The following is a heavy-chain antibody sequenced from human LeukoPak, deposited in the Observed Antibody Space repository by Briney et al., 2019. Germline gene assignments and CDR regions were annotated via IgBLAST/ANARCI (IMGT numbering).Heavy chain of an antibody. V-gene: IGHV3-23*01. CDR1: GLPFSRYA. D-gene: IGHD3-9*01. CDR3: ARTILRYFDWLPPGAFDI. CDR2: ISGSGGST. J-gene: IGHJ3*02. Sequence: GGSLTLSCSASGLPFSRYAMSWVRQAPGKGLEWVSAISGSGGSTYYADSVKDRFTISRDNSKNTLYLQMNSLRAEDTAVYYCARTILRYFDWLPPGAFDIWGQGTMVAVSS.